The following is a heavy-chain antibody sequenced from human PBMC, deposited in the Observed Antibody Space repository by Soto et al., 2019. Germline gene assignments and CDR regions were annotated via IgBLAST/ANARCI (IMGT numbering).Heavy chain of an antibody. CDR3: ARHVRGVVVANDAFDI. CDR1: GGSISSSSYY. Sequence: SETLSLTCTVSGGSISSSSYYWGWIRQPPGKGLEWIGSIYYSGSTYYNPSLKSRVTISVDTSKNQFSLKLSSVTAADTAVYYCARHVRGVVVANDAFDIWGQGTMVTVSS. J-gene: IGHJ3*02. D-gene: IGHD2-15*01. CDR2: IYYSGST. V-gene: IGHV4-39*01.